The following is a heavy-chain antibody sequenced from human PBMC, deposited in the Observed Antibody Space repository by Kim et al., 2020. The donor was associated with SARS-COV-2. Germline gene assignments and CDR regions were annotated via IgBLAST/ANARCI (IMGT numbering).Heavy chain of an antibody. J-gene: IGHJ4*02. V-gene: IGHV3-23*01. D-gene: IGHD3-10*01. CDR3: VKNEKRSVTSACDS. Sequence: GGSLRLSCATSGFAFYNSAMSWVRQAPGKGLEWVSGIGASGATTDYADSVMGRFTISRDNSDHILYLQMDSLRVEDTATYYCVKNEKRSVTSACDSWGQGALVIVSS. CDR2: IGASGATT. CDR1: GFAFYNSA.